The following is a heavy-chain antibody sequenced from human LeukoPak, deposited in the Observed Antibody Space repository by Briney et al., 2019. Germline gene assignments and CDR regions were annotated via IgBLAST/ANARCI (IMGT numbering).Heavy chain of an antibody. CDR3: AITYYDTRKPWD. CDR1: GGSISSSSYY. V-gene: IGHV4-39*07. J-gene: IGHJ4*02. CDR2: IYYSGST. Sequence: SETLSLTCTVSGGSISSSSYYWGWIRQPPGKGLEWIGSIYYSGSTYYNPSLKSRVTISVDTSKNQFSLKLTSVTAADTAVYYCAITYYDTRKPWDWGQGTLVTVSS. D-gene: IGHD3-22*01.